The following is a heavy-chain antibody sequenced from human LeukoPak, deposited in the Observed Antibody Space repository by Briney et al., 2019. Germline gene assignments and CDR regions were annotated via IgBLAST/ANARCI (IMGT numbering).Heavy chain of an antibody. D-gene: IGHD4-11*01. CDR1: LGSISSYY. CDR3: ARVSNYGRCFDY. Sequence: PSETLSLTCTVSLGSISSYYWSWIRQPPGKGLEWIGYIYYSGSTYYNPSLKSRVTISVDTSKNQFSLKLSSVTAADTAVYYCARVSNYGRCFDYWGQGTLVTVSS. CDR2: IYYSGST. V-gene: IGHV4-59*12. J-gene: IGHJ4*02.